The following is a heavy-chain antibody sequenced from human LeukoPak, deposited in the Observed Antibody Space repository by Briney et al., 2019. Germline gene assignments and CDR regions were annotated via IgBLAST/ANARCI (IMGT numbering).Heavy chain of an antibody. CDR2: IYYSGST. J-gene: IGHJ4*02. Sequence: SETLSLTCTVSGGSISSYYWSWIRQPPGKGLEWIGNIYYSGSTKYNPSLKSRVTISVDTSKNRFSLKLTSVTAADTAVYYCASSGNYYFTLDYWGQGTLVTVSS. D-gene: IGHD3-10*01. CDR3: ASSGNYYFTLDY. CDR1: GGSISSYY. V-gene: IGHV4-59*01.